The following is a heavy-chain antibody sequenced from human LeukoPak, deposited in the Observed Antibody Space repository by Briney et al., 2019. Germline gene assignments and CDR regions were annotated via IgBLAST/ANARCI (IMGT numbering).Heavy chain of an antibody. CDR3: AKGGGYEAQYYYYYLDV. CDR1: GFTFSSYG. D-gene: IGHD5-12*01. CDR2: IRYDGSNK. J-gene: IGHJ6*03. Sequence: GGSLRLSCAASGFTFSSYGMHWVRQAPGKGLEWVAFIRYDGSNKYYADSVKGRFTISRDNSKNTLYLQMKSLRAEDTAVYYCAKGGGYEAQYYYYYLDVWGKRTTVTISS. V-gene: IGHV3-30*02.